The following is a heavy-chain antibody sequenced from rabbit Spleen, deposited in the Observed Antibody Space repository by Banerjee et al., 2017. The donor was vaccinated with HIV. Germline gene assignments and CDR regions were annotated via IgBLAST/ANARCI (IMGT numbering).Heavy chain of an antibody. CDR3: ARGSATMTMVITGFYLGL. Sequence: QEQLVESGGGLVQPGGSLTLTCTASGFSLSSYGVSWVRQAPGKGLDCIGCMYNGTGKTCYAGLAKGRLTISKASLTTVTLQMTSLTAADTAVYFCARGSATMTMVITGFYLGLWGPGTLVTVS. V-gene: IGHV1S45*01. CDR1: GFSLSSYG. D-gene: IGHD2-1*01. CDR2: MYNGTGKT. J-gene: IGHJ4*01.